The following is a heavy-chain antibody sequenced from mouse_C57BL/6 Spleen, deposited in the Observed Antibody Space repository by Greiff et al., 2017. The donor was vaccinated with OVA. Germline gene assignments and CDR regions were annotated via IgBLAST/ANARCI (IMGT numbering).Heavy chain of an antibody. CDR3: SREGQKGFAY. V-gene: IGHV1-26*01. J-gene: IGHJ3*01. CDR1: GYTFTDYY. CDR2: INPNNGGT. Sequence: EVQLQQSGPELVKPGASVKISCKASGYTFTDYYMNWVKQSHGKSLEWIGDINPNNGGTSYTQKFKGKATLTVDKSSSTAYMELRSLTSEDSAVYYCSREGQKGFAYWGQGTLVTVSA.